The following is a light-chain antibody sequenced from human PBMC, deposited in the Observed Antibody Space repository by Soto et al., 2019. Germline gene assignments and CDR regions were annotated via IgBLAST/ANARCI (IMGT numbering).Light chain of an antibody. CDR1: SSNIGAGYG. CDR2: GNN. V-gene: IGLV1-40*01. CDR3: QSYDSSLTAFV. Sequence: QSVLTQPPSVSGAPGQRVTISCAGSSSNIGAGYGVHWYQLLPGTAPKLLIYGNNDRPSGVPDRFSGSRSGTSASLAISGLQAEDEADYYCQSYDSSLTAFVFGTGTKLTVL. J-gene: IGLJ1*01.